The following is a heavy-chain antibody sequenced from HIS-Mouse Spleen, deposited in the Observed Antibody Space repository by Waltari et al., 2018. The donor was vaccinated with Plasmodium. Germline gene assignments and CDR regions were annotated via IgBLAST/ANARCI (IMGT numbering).Heavy chain of an antibody. V-gene: IGHV4-59*08. CDR3: ARQGTRGYSYGPFDY. D-gene: IGHD5-18*01. Sequence: QVQLQESGPGLVKPSETLSLTCTVSGGSISSYYWSWIRQPPGKGLEWIGYIYYSGSTNYNPSHKSRVTISVDTSKNQFSLKLSSVTAADTAVYYCARQGTRGYSYGPFDYWGQGTLVTVSS. CDR2: IYYSGST. CDR1: GGSISSYY. J-gene: IGHJ4*02.